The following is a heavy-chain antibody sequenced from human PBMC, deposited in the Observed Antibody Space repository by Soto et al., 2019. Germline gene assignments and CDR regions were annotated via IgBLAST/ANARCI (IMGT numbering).Heavy chain of an antibody. V-gene: IGHV2-70*04. CDR3: ARTQYGYCSGGSCYDY. CDR1: GFSLSTSGMR. CDR2: IDWDDDK. J-gene: IGHJ4*02. Sequence: SGPTLVNPTQTLTLTCTFSGFSLSTSGMRVSWIRLPPGKALEWLARIDWDDDKFYSTSLKTRLAISKYTSKNQVVLIMTNMAPVDTATYYCARTQYGYCSGGSCYDYWGPGTLVTVST. D-gene: IGHD2-15*01.